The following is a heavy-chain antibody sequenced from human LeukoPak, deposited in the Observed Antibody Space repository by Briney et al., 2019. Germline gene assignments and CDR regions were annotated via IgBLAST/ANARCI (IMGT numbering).Heavy chain of an antibody. CDR2: IYSGGST. Sequence: AGSLRLSCAASGFTVSSNYMSWVRQAPGKGLEWVSVIYSGGSTYYADSVKGRFTISRDNSKNTLYLQMNSLRAEDTAVYYCARGPDYGGNSDGFDYWGQGTLVTVSS. J-gene: IGHJ4*02. CDR1: GFTVSSNY. D-gene: IGHD4-23*01. V-gene: IGHV3-53*01. CDR3: ARGPDYGGNSDGFDY.